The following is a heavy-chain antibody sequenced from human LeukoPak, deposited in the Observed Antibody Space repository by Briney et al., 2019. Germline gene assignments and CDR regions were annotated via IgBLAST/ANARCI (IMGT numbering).Heavy chain of an antibody. CDR3: ACHYYGSSGSQNWFDP. D-gene: IGHD3-22*01. CDR2: IYYSGIT. J-gene: IGHJ5*02. Sequence: SETLSLTCAVSGYSITSGYYWGWIRPPPGKGLEWIGSIYYSGITYYNPSLKSRVTMSEDTSKKQFSLKLSSVTAADTAVYYCACHYYGSSGSQNWFDPWGPGTLVTVSS. CDR1: GYSITSGYY. V-gene: IGHV4-38-2*01.